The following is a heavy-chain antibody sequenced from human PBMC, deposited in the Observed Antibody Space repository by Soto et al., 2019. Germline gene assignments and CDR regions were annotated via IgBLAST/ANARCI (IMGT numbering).Heavy chain of an antibody. Sequence: EVQLVESGGGLVQPGGSLRLCCAASGFTFSSYWMTWARQAPGKGLEWVASMNRDGSEKRYVDSVEGRFTISRDNAKNSLFLQMNSLSPDDTAVYYCGIDARRRFDYWDQGSLVTVSS. CDR3: GIDARRRFDY. V-gene: IGHV3-7*01. D-gene: IGHD6-6*01. J-gene: IGHJ4*02. CDR2: MNRDGSEK. CDR1: GFTFSSYW.